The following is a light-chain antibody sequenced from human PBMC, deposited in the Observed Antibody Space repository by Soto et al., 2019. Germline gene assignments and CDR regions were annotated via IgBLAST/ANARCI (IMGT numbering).Light chain of an antibody. V-gene: IGLV1-40*01. Sequence: QSALTQPPSVSGAPGQRVTISCTGSASNIGPGYDVHWYQQVAGTAPKIVIYGTNNRPSGVPDRFSGSKAGNSASLAITGLQPEDEADYYCQSYDSTLSGYVVFGGGTKVTVL. CDR3: QSYDSTLSGYVV. CDR1: ASNIGPGYD. CDR2: GTN. J-gene: IGLJ2*01.